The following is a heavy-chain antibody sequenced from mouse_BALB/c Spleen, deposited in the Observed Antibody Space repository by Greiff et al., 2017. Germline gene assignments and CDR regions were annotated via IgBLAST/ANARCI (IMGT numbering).Heavy chain of an antibody. CDR1: GFTFSSYT. Sequence: EVKVVESGGGLVQPGGSLKLSCAASGFTFSSYTMSWVRQTPEKRLEWVAYVSNGGGSTYYPDTVKGRFTISRDNAKNTLYLQMSSLKSEDTAMYYCARQTELRRFYFDYWGQGTTLTVSS. CDR3: ARQTELRRFYFDY. V-gene: IGHV5-12-2*01. D-gene: IGHD4-1*01. J-gene: IGHJ2*01. CDR2: VSNGGGST.